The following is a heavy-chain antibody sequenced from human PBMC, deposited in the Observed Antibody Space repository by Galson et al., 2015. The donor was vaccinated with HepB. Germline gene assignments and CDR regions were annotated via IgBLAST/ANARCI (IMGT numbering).Heavy chain of an antibody. V-gene: IGHV3-53*01. J-gene: IGHJ1*01. CDR1: GFTVSTNH. Sequence: SLRLSCAASGFTVSTNHMSWVRQAPGKGLEWVSHIYSGGTTYYADSVKGRFTISRDNSKNTLYLHMNSLRVEDTAVYYCARVPSAEYFQDWGQGALVTVSS. CDR3: ARVPSAEYFQD. D-gene: IGHD6-6*01. CDR2: IYSGGTT.